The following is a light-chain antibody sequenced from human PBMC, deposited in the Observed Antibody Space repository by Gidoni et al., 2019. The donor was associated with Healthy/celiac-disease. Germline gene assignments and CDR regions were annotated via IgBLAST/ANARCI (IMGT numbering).Light chain of an antibody. CDR1: QSVSSY. CDR3: QQRSNWPPIT. Sequence: EIVLTQSPATLSSSPGERATLSCRASQSVSSYLAWYQQKPCQAPRLLIYDASNRSTGIPARFSGSGSGTDFTLTISSLEPEDFAVYYGQQRSNWPPITCGQGTRLGI. V-gene: IGKV3-11*01. CDR2: DAS. J-gene: IGKJ5*01.